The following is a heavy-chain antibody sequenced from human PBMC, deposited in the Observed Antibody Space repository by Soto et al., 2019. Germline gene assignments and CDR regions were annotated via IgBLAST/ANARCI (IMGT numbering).Heavy chain of an antibody. CDR2: IIPIFGTA. J-gene: IGHJ2*01. D-gene: IGHD5-18*01. CDR3: ARPRGYSYGYYWYFDL. V-gene: IGHV1-69*13. Sequence: AVKVSCKASGGTFSSYAISWVRQVPGQGLEWMGGIIPIFGTANYAQKFQGRVTITADESTSTAYMELSSLRSEDTAVYYCARPRGYSYGYYWYFDLWGRGTLVTVSS. CDR1: GGTFSSYA.